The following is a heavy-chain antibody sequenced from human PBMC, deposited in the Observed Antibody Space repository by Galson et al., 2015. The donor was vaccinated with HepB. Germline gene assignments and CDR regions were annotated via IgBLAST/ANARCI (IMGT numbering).Heavy chain of an antibody. CDR3: ARGHQDDLGY. J-gene: IGHJ4*02. CDR1: GFTFSTYG. D-gene: IGHD3-3*01. CDR2: ITYDGSNK. Sequence: SLRLSCAASGFTFSTYGMHWVRQAPGKGLEWVAVITYDGSNKFYADSVKGRFTVSRDNSRNTLYLQVNSLRAEDTAVYYCARGHQDDLGYWGQGTLVTVSS. V-gene: IGHV3-30*04.